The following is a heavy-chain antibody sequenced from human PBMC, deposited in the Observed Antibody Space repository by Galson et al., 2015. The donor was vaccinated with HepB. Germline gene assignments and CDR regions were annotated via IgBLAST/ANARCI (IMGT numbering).Heavy chain of an antibody. CDR1: GFTFRTYG. V-gene: IGHV3-30*03. Sequence: SLRLSCAASGFTFRTYGMHWVRQAPGKGLEWVAVISYDGSNEYYAGSVKGRFTISRDNSRNTLYLELNSLRAEDTAVYYCAREAVYGDYENYYYYGMDVWGQGTTVTVSS. CDR3: AREAVYGDYENYYYYGMDV. CDR2: ISYDGSNE. D-gene: IGHD4-17*01. J-gene: IGHJ6*02.